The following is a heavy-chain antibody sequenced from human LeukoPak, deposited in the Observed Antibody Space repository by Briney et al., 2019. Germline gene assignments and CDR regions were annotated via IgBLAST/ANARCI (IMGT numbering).Heavy chain of an antibody. CDR3: ARVGYIGSGSYLVDY. J-gene: IGHJ4*02. CDR1: GGSFSGYY. Sequence: SETLSLTCAVYGGSFSGYYWNWIRQPPGKGLEWIGEINHSGSTNYNPSLKSRVTISVDTSKNQFSLKLSSVTAADTAVYYCARVGYIGSGSYLVDYWGQGTLVTVSS. V-gene: IGHV4-34*01. D-gene: IGHD3-10*01. CDR2: INHSGST.